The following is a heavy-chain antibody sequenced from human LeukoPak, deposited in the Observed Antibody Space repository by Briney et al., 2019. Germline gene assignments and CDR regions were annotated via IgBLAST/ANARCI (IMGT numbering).Heavy chain of an antibody. CDR2: IYYSGAT. D-gene: IGHD3-10*01. V-gene: IGHV4-59*08. CDR1: GGSISNYY. Sequence: SETLSLTCTVSGGSISNYYWSWIRQPPGKGLEGIGHIYYSGATKYNPSLKSRITISVDTSKNQSSLMLSSVTAADTAVYYCARFGITVVRGGKYYFDYWGQGTLVTVSS. CDR3: ARFGITVVRGGKYYFDY. J-gene: IGHJ4*02.